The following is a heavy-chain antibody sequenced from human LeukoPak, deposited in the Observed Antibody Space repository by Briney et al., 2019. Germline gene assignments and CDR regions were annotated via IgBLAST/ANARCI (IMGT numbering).Heavy chain of an antibody. CDR1: GGSISSYY. V-gene: IGHV4-59*12. J-gene: IGHJ3*02. CDR2: IYDSGST. D-gene: IGHD4-17*01. Sequence: SETLSLTCTVSGGSISSYYWSWIRQPPGKGPEWIGYIYDSGSTNYNPSLKSRVTISVDTSKNQFSLKLSSVTAADTAVYYCARDTDGDYGSAFDIWGQGTMVTVSS. CDR3: ARDTDGDYGSAFDI.